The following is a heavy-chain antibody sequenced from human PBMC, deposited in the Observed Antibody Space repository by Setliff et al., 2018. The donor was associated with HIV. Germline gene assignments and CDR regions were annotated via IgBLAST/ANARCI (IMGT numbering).Heavy chain of an antibody. V-gene: IGHV4-61*09. CDR3: ARGRGSY. Sequence: SETLSLTCAVSGDSISSGSYYWSWIWQPAGEGLEWIGHIFTSGSTNYNPSLKSRVSISLDTSKNQFSLKLSSVTAADTAMYYCARGRGSYWGQGTLVTVSS. J-gene: IGHJ4*02. D-gene: IGHD1-26*01. CDR2: IFTSGST. CDR1: GDSISSGSYY.